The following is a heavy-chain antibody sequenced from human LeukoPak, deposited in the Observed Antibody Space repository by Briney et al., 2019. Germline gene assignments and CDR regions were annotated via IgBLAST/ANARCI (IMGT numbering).Heavy chain of an antibody. V-gene: IGHV4-39*07. J-gene: IGHJ4*02. CDR1: GGPISSSSYY. CDR2: IYYSGST. CDR3: ARGVVAARFADY. D-gene: IGHD6-6*01. Sequence: TSETLSLTCTVSGGPISSSSYYWGWIRQPPGKGLEWIGSIYYSGSTYYNPSLKSRVTISVDTSNNQFSLKLSSVTAADTAVYYCARGVVAARFADYWGQGTLVTVSS.